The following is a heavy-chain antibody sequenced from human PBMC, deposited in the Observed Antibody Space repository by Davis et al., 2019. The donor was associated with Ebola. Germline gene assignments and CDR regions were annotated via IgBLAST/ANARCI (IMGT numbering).Heavy chain of an antibody. V-gene: IGHV3-33*06. CDR1: GFTFSSYA. CDR2: IWYDGSNK. J-gene: IGHJ4*02. D-gene: IGHD6-6*01. Sequence: PGGSLRLSCAASGFTFSSYAMSWVRQAPGKGLEWVAVIWYDGSNKYYADSVKGRFTISRDNSKNTLYLQMNSLRAEDTAVYYCAKDLVIAARRDYFDYWGQGTLVTVSS. CDR3: AKDLVIAARRDYFDY.